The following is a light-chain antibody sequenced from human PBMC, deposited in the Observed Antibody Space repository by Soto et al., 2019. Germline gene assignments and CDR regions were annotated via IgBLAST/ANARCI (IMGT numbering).Light chain of an antibody. CDR3: QQYNSWPPT. Sequence: EIVMTQSPATLSVSPGERATLSCRASQSVSSDLAWYQQKPGQAPRLLIYGASTRATSIAARFSGSGSGTEFTLTITSLQSGDFAVYYCQQYNSWPPTFGGGTKVEIK. J-gene: IGKJ4*01. V-gene: IGKV3-15*01. CDR2: GAS. CDR1: QSVSSD.